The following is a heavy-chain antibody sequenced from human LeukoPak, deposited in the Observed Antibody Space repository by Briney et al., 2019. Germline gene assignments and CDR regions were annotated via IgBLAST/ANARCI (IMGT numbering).Heavy chain of an antibody. Sequence: ASVKVSCKASGYTFTGYYMHWVRQAPGQGLEWMGWINPNSGGTNYAQKFQGRVTMTRDTSISTAYMELSSLRSEDTAVYYCARMGSMVRGVSGPYGMDVWGQGTTVTVSS. CDR1: GYTFTGYY. CDR3: ARMGSMVRGVSGPYGMDV. CDR2: INPNSGGT. J-gene: IGHJ6*02. D-gene: IGHD3-10*01. V-gene: IGHV1-2*02.